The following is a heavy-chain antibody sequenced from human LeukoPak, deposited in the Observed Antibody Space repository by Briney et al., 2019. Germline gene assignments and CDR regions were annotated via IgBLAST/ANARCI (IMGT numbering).Heavy chain of an antibody. CDR3: AKDYARSSSWLDY. CDR1: GFTVSSYG. Sequence: PGGSLRLSCAASGFTVSSYGMHWVRQAPGKGLEWVAIISYDGSNKYYADSVKGRFTISRDNSKNTLYLQMNSLRAEDTAVYYCAKDYARSSSWLDYWGQGTLVTVSS. CDR2: ISYDGSNK. D-gene: IGHD6-13*01. J-gene: IGHJ4*02. V-gene: IGHV3-30*18.